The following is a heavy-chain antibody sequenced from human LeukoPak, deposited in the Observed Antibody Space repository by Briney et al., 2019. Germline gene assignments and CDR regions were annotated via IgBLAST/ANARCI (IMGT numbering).Heavy chain of an antibody. Sequence: SETLSLTCNVSGASFSSGSYYWSWIRQPPGKELEWIGYIYYSGSTSYNPSLKSRVTISVDTSKNQFSLKLTSVTAADTAVYYCARGAYSSPRALADYWGQGALVTVSS. CDR2: IYYSGST. D-gene: IGHD6-19*01. CDR1: GASFSSGSYY. J-gene: IGHJ4*02. V-gene: IGHV4-61*01. CDR3: ARGAYSSPRALADY.